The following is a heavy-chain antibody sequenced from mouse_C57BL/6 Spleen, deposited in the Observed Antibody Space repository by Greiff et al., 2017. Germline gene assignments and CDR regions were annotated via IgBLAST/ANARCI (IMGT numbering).Heavy chain of an antibody. J-gene: IGHJ4*01. D-gene: IGHD2-2*01. V-gene: IGHV1-81*01. CDR2: IYPRSGNT. Sequence: VQLQQSGAELARPGASVTLSCKASGYTFTSYGISWVKQRTGQGLEWIGEIYPRSGNTYYNEKFKGKATLTADKSSSTAYMELRSLTSADSAVYFCARWYGHDGTGYAMDYWGQGTSVTVSS. CDR3: ARWYGHDGTGYAMDY. CDR1: GYTFTSYG.